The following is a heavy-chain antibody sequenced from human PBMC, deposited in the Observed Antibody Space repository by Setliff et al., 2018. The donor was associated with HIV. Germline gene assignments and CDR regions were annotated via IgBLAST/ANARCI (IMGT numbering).Heavy chain of an antibody. D-gene: IGHD3-3*01. CDR2: IIPILGVA. CDR3: VRGVQSPPHYSYYYMDV. V-gene: IGHV1-69*04. Sequence: ASVKVSCKASGYTFTGYYMHWVLQAPGQGLDWMGRIIPILGVANYAQRFQGKVTITADKSTSTAYMELTSLRFDDTAMYYCVRGVQSPPHYSYYYMDVWGEGTMVTVSS. J-gene: IGHJ6*03. CDR1: GYTFTGYY.